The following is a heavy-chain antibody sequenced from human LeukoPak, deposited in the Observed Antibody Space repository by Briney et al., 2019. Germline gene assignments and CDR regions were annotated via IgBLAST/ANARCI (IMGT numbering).Heavy chain of an antibody. V-gene: IGHV3-23*01. J-gene: IGHJ4*02. CDR1: GFTFSSYG. CDR3: AKDLHYGSADY. CDR2: ISGSGGST. Sequence: PGGSLRLSCAASGFTFSSYGMSWVRQAPGKGLEWVSGISGSGGSTYYADSVKGRFTISRDNSNNTLYLRMNSLRAEDTAVYYCAKDLHYGSADYWGQGTLVTVSS. D-gene: IGHD3-10*01.